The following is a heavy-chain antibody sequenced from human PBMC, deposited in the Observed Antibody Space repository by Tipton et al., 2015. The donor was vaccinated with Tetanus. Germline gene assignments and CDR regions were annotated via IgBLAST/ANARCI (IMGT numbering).Heavy chain of an antibody. CDR3: ARATEHDIMTGYDN. CDR2: TFYAGST. Sequence: GLVKPSETLSLTCTVSGVSISSYYWSWIRQSPGKGLEWIGYTFYAGSTNSNPSLKSRVTISVDKAKNQFSLKLTSVTAADTAVYYCARATEHDIMTGYDNWGPGTQVTVSS. D-gene: IGHD3-9*01. J-gene: IGHJ4*02. CDR1: GVSISSYY. V-gene: IGHV4-59*01.